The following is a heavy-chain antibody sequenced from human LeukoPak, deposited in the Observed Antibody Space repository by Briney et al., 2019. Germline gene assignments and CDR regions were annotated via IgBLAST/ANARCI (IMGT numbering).Heavy chain of an antibody. Sequence: GASVKVSCKASGYTFTSYGISWVRQAPGQGLEWMGWISAYNGNTNYAQKLQGRVTMTTDTSTSTAYMELRSLRSDDPAVYYCARVLTFIVVVPAAPLDYWGQGTLVTVSS. V-gene: IGHV1-18*01. CDR3: ARVLTFIVVVPAAPLDY. J-gene: IGHJ4*02. CDR1: GYTFTSYG. CDR2: ISAYNGNT. D-gene: IGHD2-2*01.